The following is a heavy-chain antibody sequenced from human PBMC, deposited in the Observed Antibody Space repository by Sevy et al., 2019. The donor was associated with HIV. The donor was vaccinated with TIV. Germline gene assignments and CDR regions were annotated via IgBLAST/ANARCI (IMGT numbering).Heavy chain of an antibody. CDR3: ARDQNYYDSSGLFDY. D-gene: IGHD3-22*01. Sequence: GGSLRLSCAASGFTFSSYAMHWVRQAPGKGLEWVADSSYDGSNKYYADSVKGRFTISRDNSKNTLYLQMNSLRAEDTAVYYCARDQNYYDSSGLFDYWGQGTLVTVSS. CDR1: GFTFSSYA. J-gene: IGHJ4*02. V-gene: IGHV3-30-3*01. CDR2: SSYDGSNK.